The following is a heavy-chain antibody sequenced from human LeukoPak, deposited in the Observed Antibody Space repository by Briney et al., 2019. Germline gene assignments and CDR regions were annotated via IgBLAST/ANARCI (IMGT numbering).Heavy chain of an antibody. V-gene: IGHV1-2*02. Sequence: GASVKVSCKASGYTFTGYYMHWVRPAPGQGLEWMGWINPNSGGTNYAQKFQGRVTMTRDTSISTAYMELSRLRSDDTAVYYCARAYDILTGYYTTFNYWGQGTLVTVSS. D-gene: IGHD3-9*01. CDR1: GYTFTGYY. J-gene: IGHJ4*02. CDR3: ARAYDILTGYYTTFNY. CDR2: INPNSGGT.